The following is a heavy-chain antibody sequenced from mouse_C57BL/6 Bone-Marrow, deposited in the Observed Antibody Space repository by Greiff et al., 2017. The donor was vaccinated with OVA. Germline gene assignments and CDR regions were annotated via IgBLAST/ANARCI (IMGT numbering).Heavy chain of an antibody. V-gene: IGHV1-4*01. CDR1: GYTFTSYT. Sequence: QVQLQQSGAELARPGASVKMSCKASGYTFTSYTIHWVNQRPGQGLEWIGYIDPTNDYTNYNQKFKGKATLTADKSSSTAYMQLSSLTSEDSAVYYCTRGYYFDYGGQGTTLTVSS. CDR3: TRGYYFDY. J-gene: IGHJ2*01. CDR2: IDPTNDYT.